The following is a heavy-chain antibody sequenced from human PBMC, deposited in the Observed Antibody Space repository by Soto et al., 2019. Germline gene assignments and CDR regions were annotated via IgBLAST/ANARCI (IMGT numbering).Heavy chain of an antibody. V-gene: IGHV1-69*08. J-gene: IGHJ4*02. CDR2: IIPLLDIT. CDR3: ARDSPIGSTFSGYDAIDY. D-gene: IGHD5-12*01. Sequence: QVQLVQSGAEVKKPGSSVKVSCKTSGGTFSNDIITWVRQAPGQELEWMGRIIPLLDITNYAQKFQGRVTITADKSTSTAYMELNSLRSEDTAVYYCARDSPIGSTFSGYDAIDYWGQGTLVTVSS. CDR1: GGTFSNDI.